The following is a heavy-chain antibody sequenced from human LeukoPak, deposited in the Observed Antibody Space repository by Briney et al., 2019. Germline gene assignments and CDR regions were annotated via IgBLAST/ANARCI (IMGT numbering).Heavy chain of an antibody. CDR3: AKNNYYDSSGYYYVGYYFDY. J-gene: IGHJ4*02. Sequence: ASVKVSCKASGYTFTSYGISWVRQAPGQGLEWMGWISAYNDNTNYAQKLQGRVTMTTDTSTSTAYMELRSLRSDDTAVYYCAKNNYYDSSGYYYVGYYFDYWGQGTLVTVSS. D-gene: IGHD3-22*01. CDR2: ISAYNDNT. CDR1: GYTFTSYG. V-gene: IGHV1-18*01.